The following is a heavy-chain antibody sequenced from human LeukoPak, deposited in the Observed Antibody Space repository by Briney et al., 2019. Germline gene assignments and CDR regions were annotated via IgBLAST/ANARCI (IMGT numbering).Heavy chain of an antibody. Sequence: SVKVSCKASGGTFSSYAISWVRQAPGQGLEWMGGIIPIFGTANYAQKFQGRVTITADESTSTAYMELSSLRSEDTAVYYCARDGRYSSGWYGGLDYWGQGTLVTVSS. CDR2: IIPIFGTA. J-gene: IGHJ4*02. CDR3: ARDGRYSSGWYGGLDY. CDR1: GGTFSSYA. D-gene: IGHD6-19*01. V-gene: IGHV1-69*13.